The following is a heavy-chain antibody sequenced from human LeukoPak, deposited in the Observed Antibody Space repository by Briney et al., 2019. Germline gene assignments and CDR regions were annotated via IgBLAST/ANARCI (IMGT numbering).Heavy chain of an antibody. CDR3: ARYYGGNSNFDY. J-gene: IGHJ4*02. V-gene: IGHV4-30-4*01. CDR2: ISYSGST. CDR1: GGSISSGAHY. D-gene: IGHD4-23*01. Sequence: SETLSLTCTVSGGSISSGAHYWSWVRQPPGKGLEWIGYISYSGSTYYNPSLKSRVTISIDTSKSQFPLKLSSVTAADTAVYYCARYYGGNSNFDYWGQGTLVTVSS.